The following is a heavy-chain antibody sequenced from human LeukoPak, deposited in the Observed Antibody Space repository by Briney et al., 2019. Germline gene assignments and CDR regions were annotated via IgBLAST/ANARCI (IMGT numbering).Heavy chain of an antibody. CDR1: GFTFSSYP. V-gene: IGHV3-23*01. CDR2: ISGGGGSA. CDR3: AARPLMPPRFDY. D-gene: IGHD2-2*01. J-gene: IGHJ4*02. Sequence: GGSLRLSCAGSGFTFSSYPMSWVRQAPAKGLQWVSAISGGGGSAYYAASVKGRFTISRDNSKGTLYLQMHSLRAEDTAIYYCAARPLMPPRFDYWGQGTLVTVSS.